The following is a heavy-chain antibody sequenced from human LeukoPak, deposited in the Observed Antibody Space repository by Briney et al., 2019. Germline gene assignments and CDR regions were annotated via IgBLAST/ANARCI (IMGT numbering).Heavy chain of an antibody. Sequence: SETLSLTCAVSGGSIGSGGYSWSWIRQPPGKGLEWIGYIYHSGSTYYNPSLKSRVTISVDRSKNQFSLKLSSVTAADTAVYYCARGFGEFLCPNWFDPWGQGTLVTVSS. CDR2: IYHSGST. CDR1: GGSIGSGGYS. CDR3: ARGFGEFLCPNWFDP. J-gene: IGHJ5*02. V-gene: IGHV4-30-2*01. D-gene: IGHD3-10*01.